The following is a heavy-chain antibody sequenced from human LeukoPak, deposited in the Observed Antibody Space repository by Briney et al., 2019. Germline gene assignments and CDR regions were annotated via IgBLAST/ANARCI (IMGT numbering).Heavy chain of an antibody. J-gene: IGHJ4*02. Sequence: PGGSLRLSCAASGFTFSSYAMSWVRQAPGKGLEWVANMNQDGSEKNYVDSVKGRFTISRDNTKNSLFLQMDSLRAEDTAFYYCARGSDSPYDHTFDYWGQGTLVTVSS. V-gene: IGHV3-7*03. CDR2: MNQDGSEK. CDR1: GFTFSSYA. D-gene: IGHD2-15*01. CDR3: ARGSDSPYDHTFDY.